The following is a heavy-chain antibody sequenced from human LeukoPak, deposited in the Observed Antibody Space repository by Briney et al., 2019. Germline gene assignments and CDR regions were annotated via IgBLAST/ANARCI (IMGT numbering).Heavy chain of an antibody. D-gene: IGHD6-13*01. V-gene: IGHV1-8*01. CDR2: MNPNSGNT. CDR3: ARSRGAAATFDP. Sequence: ASVKVSCKASGYTFSSYDINWVRQATGQGLEWMGWMNPNSGNTGYAQKFQGRVTMTRNTSISTAYMELSSLRSEDTAVYYCARSRGAAATFDPWGQGTLVTVSS. CDR1: GYTFSSYD. J-gene: IGHJ5*02.